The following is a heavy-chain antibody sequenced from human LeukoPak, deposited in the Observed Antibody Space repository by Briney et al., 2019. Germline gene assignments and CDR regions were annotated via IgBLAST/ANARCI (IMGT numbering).Heavy chain of an antibody. V-gene: IGHV3-23*01. J-gene: IGHJ4*02. Sequence: PGLSLRLSCAASGFTFSSYAMIGVREAPGKGLEGVSAISGSGGSTYYADSVKGRFTISRDNSKNTLYLQMNSLRAEDTAVYYCAKQRGQWLVIDYWGQGTLVTVSS. CDR1: GFTFSSYA. CDR2: ISGSGGST. D-gene: IGHD6-19*01. CDR3: AKQRGQWLVIDY.